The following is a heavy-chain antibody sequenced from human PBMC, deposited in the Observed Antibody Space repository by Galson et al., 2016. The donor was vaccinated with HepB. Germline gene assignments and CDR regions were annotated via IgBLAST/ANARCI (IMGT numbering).Heavy chain of an antibody. CDR3: SRGNCWKLDQ. V-gene: IGHV3-7*03. CDR2: IRADGTAN. D-gene: IGHD1-1*01. CDR1: GFSFSRYW. J-gene: IGHJ5*02. Sequence: SLRLSCAASGFSFSRYWMAWVRQAPGKGLEWVGNIRADGTANVYVGSVKGRFTMSRDNAQKSLFLQMTSLGVEDTAVYYWSRGNCWKLDQWGQGTLVTVSS.